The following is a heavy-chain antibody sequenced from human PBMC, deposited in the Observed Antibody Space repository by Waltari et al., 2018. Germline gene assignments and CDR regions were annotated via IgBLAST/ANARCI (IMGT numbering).Heavy chain of an antibody. CDR1: GDSISNNFF. J-gene: IGHJ4*02. CDR3: ASDRGRGLYLDS. V-gene: IGHV4-4*02. CDR2: VHQSGRS. Sequence: VQLQESGQGLVMPSGALSLTCTVSGDSISNNFFWSWVRQSPGKGLEWIGQVHQSGRSNYNPSLESRVTVSMDTSKNQFSLRVTSVTAADTAIYYCASDRGRGLYLDSWGQGTLVTVSP. D-gene: IGHD2-15*01.